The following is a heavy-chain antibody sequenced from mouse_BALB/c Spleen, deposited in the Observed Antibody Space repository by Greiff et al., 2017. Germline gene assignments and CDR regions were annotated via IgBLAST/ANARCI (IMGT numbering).Heavy chain of an antibody. CDR3: ARGYGSSLGNYAMDY. V-gene: IGHV1-9*01. CDR1: GYTFSSYW. D-gene: IGHD1-1*01. Sequence: QVQLQQSGAELMKPGASVKISCKATGYTFSSYWIEWVKQRPGHGLEWIGEILPGSGSTNYNEKFKGKATFTADTSSNTAYMQLSSLTSEDSAVYYCARGYGSSLGNYAMDYWGQGTSVTVSS. CDR2: ILPGSGST. J-gene: IGHJ4*01.